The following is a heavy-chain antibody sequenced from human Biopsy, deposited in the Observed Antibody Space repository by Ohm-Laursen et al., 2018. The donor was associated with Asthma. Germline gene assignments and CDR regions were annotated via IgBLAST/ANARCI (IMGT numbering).Heavy chain of an antibody. CDR3: ARTTYGDDGFDP. CDR1: GGSFSGYY. Sequence: TLSLTCAVYGGSFSGYYWSWIRQHPVKGLEWIGYIYYSGSTYYNPSLKSRVSISLDTSKNQFSLSLTSVTAADTAVYYCARTTYGDDGFDPWGQGTLVTVSS. CDR2: IYYSGST. D-gene: IGHD4-17*01. V-gene: IGHV4-31*11. J-gene: IGHJ5*02.